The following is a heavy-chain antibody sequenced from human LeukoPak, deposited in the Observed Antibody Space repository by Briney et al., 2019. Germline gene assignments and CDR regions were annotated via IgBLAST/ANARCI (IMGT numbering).Heavy chain of an antibody. D-gene: IGHD6-13*01. J-gene: IGHJ4*02. CDR2: INSDGSTT. CDR1: GFTFSSYW. V-gene: IGHV3-74*01. CDR3: HSIAAVGTGY. Sequence: PGGSLRLSCVVSGFTFSSYWMHWVRQAPGKGLVWVSRINSDGSTTTYADSVKGRFTISRDNAKNTLYLQMNSQRAEDTAVYYCHSIAAVGTGYWGRGILVTVSS.